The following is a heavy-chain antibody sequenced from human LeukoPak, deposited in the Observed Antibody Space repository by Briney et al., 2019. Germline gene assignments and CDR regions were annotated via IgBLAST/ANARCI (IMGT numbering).Heavy chain of an antibody. V-gene: IGHV1-8*01. J-gene: IGHJ4*02. CDR2: MNPSSGNT. CDR1: GYTFTRYD. Sequence: ASVKVSCKASGYTFTRYDINWVRQATGQGVEWMGWMNPSSGNTGYAQKFQGRVTMTRNTSISTAYMELSSLRSEDTAVYYCARGYDSSGYSNFDYWGQGTLVTVSS. CDR3: ARGYDSSGYSNFDY. D-gene: IGHD3-22*01.